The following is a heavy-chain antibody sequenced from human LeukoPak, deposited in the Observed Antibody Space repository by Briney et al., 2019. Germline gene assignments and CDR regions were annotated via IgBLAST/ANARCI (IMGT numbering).Heavy chain of an antibody. D-gene: IGHD6-13*01. V-gene: IGHV3-30*18. CDR3: ANFDGSSQAFHL. CDR2: VLYDGSKK. J-gene: IGHJ3*01. Sequence: GGSLRLSCAASGFTFSNFGMHWVRQAPGKGLEWVAAVLYDGSKKFYSDSVKGRFSIYRDNSNYTLFVQMHSLRPDDTAAYYCANFDGSSQAFHLWGQGTMVTVSS. CDR1: GFTFSNFG.